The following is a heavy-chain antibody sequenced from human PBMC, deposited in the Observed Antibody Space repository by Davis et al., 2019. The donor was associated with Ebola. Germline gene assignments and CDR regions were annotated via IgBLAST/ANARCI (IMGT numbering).Heavy chain of an antibody. CDR2: ITGSADLT. Sequence: GESLKISCAASGFIFSNYAMSWVRQAPGKGLEWVSTITGSADLTHYADSVKGRFTVSRDNPKNTLYLQMYSLRAEDTAVYYCANSYYYGMDVWGQGTTVTVSS. CDR3: ANSYYYGMDV. J-gene: IGHJ6*02. CDR1: GFIFSNYA. V-gene: IGHV3-23*01.